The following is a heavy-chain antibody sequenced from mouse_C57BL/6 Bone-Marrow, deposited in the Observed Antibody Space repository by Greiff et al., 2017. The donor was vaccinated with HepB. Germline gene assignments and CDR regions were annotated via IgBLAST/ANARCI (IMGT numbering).Heavy chain of an antibody. V-gene: IGHV1-81*01. D-gene: IGHD1-1*01. J-gene: IGHJ1*03. CDR1: GYTFTSYG. Sequence: QVQLQQSGAELARPGASVKLSCKASGYTFTSYGISWVKQRTGQGLEWIGEIYPRSGNTYYNEKFKGKATLTADKSSSTAYMELRSLTSEDSAVYCCARSGYYDGSSYWYFDVWGTGTTVTVSS. CDR2: IYPRSGNT. CDR3: ARSGYYDGSSYWYFDV.